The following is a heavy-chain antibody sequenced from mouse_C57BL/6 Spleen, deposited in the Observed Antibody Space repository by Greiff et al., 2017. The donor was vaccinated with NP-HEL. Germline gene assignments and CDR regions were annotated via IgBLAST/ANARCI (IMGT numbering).Heavy chain of an antibody. Sequence: VQLQQSGAELVRPGASVTLSCKASGYTFTDYEMHWVKQTPGHGLEWIGGIDPETGGTAYNQKFKGKAILTADKSSSTAYMELRSLTSEDSSVYYFTRWATFWYFDVWGTGTTVTVSS. CDR1: GYTFTDYE. CDR2: IDPETGGT. CDR3: TRWATFWYFDV. J-gene: IGHJ1*03. D-gene: IGHD3-1*01. V-gene: IGHV1-15*01.